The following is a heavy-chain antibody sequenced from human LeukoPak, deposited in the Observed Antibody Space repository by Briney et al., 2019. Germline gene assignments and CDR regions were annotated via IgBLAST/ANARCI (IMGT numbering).Heavy chain of an antibody. CDR2: IYYSGST. D-gene: IGHD3-16*01. V-gene: IGHV4-30-4*01. CDR1: GGSISSGDYY. Sequence: SETLSLTCTVSGGSISSGDYYWGWIRQPPGTGLEWIGYIYYSGSTYYNPSLKSRVTISVDTSKNQFSLELSSVTAADTAVYYCARGGFWFDPWGQGTLVTVSS. J-gene: IGHJ5*02. CDR3: ARGGFWFDP.